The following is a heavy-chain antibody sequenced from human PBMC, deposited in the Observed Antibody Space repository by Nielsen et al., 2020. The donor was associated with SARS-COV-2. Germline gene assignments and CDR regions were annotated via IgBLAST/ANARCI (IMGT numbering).Heavy chain of an antibody. Sequence: LSLTCAASGFTFSSYAMSWVRQAPGKGLEWVSAISGSGGSTYYADSVKGRFTISRDNSKNTLYLQMNSLRAEDTAVYYCAKDQFSLNHGAFDIWGQGTMVTVSS. CDR1: GFTFSSYA. D-gene: IGHD1-14*01. J-gene: IGHJ3*02. V-gene: IGHV3-23*01. CDR3: AKDQFSLNHGAFDI. CDR2: ISGSGGST.